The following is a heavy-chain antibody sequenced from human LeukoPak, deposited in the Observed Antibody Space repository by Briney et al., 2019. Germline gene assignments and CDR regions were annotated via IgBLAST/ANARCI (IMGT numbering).Heavy chain of an antibody. CDR1: GYTFTGYY. Sequence: GASVKVSCKASGYTFTGYYMHWVRQAPGQGLEWMGWINPNSGGTNYAQKFQGRVTMTRDTSISTAYVELSRLRSDDTAVYYCARDFGLSIAAAVEAPPPSPAYYMDVWGKGTTVTVSS. V-gene: IGHV1-2*02. CDR2: INPNSGGT. CDR3: ARDFGLSIAAAVEAPPPSPAYYMDV. J-gene: IGHJ6*03. D-gene: IGHD6-13*01.